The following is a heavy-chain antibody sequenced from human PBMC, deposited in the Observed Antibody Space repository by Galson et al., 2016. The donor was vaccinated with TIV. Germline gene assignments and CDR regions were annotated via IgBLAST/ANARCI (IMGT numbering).Heavy chain of an antibody. CDR1: GYTLSSYS. J-gene: IGHJ6*03. Sequence: SVKVSCKASGYTLSSYSISWVRQAPGQGLGWLGWISGYNGNKNYAQKFQGRVTMTTDTSTSTAYMELRSLRSDDTAVYYCARVPTKTFDFWSGYDNSFCMDVWGKGTTVIVSS. CDR3: ARVPTKTFDFWSGYDNSFCMDV. V-gene: IGHV1-18*01. D-gene: IGHD3-3*01. CDR2: ISGYNGNK.